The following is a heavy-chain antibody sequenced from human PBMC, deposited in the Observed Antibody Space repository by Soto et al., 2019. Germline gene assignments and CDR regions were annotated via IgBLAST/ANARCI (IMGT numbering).Heavy chain of an antibody. CDR1: GYTFTSFD. CDR3: AREKSGYERITMIVVTRGLNNRFDP. D-gene: IGHD3-22*01. V-gene: IGHV1-8*01. J-gene: IGHJ5*02. Sequence: ASVKVSCKASGYTFTSFDISWLRQATGQGLEWMGWMAPFSGNTGSAQKFQGRISLTRNTSINTAYMELSSLRSEDTAVYYCAREKSGYERITMIVVTRGLNNRFDPWGQGTLVTVSS. CDR2: MAPFSGNT.